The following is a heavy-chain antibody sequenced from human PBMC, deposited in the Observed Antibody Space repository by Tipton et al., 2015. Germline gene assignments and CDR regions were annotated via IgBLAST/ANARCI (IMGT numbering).Heavy chain of an antibody. CDR3: ARDRADYDFWSGGFDY. CDR2: IYYSAST. Sequence: TLSLTCTVSGGSISSSSYYWGWIRQPPGKGLEWIASIYYSASTYYNPSLKSRVTISVDTSKNQFSLKLSSVTAADTAVYYCARDRADYDFWSGGFDYWGQGTLVTVSS. CDR1: GGSISSSSYY. J-gene: IGHJ4*02. D-gene: IGHD3-3*01. V-gene: IGHV4-39*07.